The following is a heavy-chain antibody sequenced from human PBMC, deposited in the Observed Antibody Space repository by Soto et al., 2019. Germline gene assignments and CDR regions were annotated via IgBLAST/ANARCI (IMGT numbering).Heavy chain of an antibody. CDR1: GGSISSYY. CDR3: VGQGLGAVLGLVVV. D-gene: IGHD3-10*01. CDR2: IYSTGGT. Sequence: SETRSLTCTVSGGSISSYYWSWIRQPPGKRLEWIGYIYSTGGTSYNPALKSQVTISADTSTKQFSLRLTSVTAADTAVHYCVGQGLGAVLGLVVVWYQGTTVAVSS. V-gene: IGHV4-59*08. J-gene: IGHJ6*02.